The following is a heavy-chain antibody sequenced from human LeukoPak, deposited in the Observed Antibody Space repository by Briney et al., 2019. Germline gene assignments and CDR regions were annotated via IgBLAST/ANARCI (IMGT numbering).Heavy chain of an antibody. J-gene: IGHJ4*02. CDR2: ISYDGSNE. V-gene: IGHV3-30*03. CDR3: ARGGYSSSWYPYYFDY. CDR1: GFTFSTYG. Sequence: GGSLRLSCAASGFTFSTYGMRWVRQAPGKGLEWVAVISYDGSNEYYADSVKGRFTISRDNAKNSLYLQMNSLRAEDTAVYYCARGGYSSSWYPYYFDYWGQGTLVTVSS. D-gene: IGHD6-13*01.